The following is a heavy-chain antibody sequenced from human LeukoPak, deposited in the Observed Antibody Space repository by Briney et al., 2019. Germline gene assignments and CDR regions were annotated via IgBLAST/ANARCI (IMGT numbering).Heavy chain of an antibody. CDR1: GYTFTGYY. Sequence: ASVKVSCKASGYTFTGYYMHWVRQAPGQGLEWMGWINPNSGGTNYAQKFQGRVTMTRDTSISTAYMELSRLRSDDTAVYYCARVRLLSGYHLKGFDIWGQGTMVTVSS. J-gene: IGHJ3*02. CDR3: ARVRLLSGYHLKGFDI. D-gene: IGHD3-22*01. V-gene: IGHV1-2*02. CDR2: INPNSGGT.